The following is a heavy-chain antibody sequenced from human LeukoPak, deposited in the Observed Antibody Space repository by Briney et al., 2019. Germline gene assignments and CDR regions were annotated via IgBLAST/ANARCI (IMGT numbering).Heavy chain of an antibody. V-gene: IGHV4-30-4*01. CDR3: ARAEIGYVPYYYGMDV. Sequence: TSETLSLTCTVSGGSISSGDYYWSWIRQPPGKGLEWIGYIYYSGSTYYNPSLKSRVTISVDTSKNQFSLKLSSVTAADTAVYYCARAEIGYVPYYYGMDVWGQGTTVTVSS. CDR1: GGSISSGDYY. J-gene: IGHJ6*02. CDR2: IYYSGST. D-gene: IGHD2-2*01.